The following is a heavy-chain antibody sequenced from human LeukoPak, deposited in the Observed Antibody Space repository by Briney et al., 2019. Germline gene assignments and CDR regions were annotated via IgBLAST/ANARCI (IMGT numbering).Heavy chain of an antibody. D-gene: IGHD5-24*01. J-gene: IGHJ6*03. Sequence: SETLSLTCTVSGGSISSYYWSWIRQPPGKGLEWIGYIYYSGSTNYNPSLKSRVTISVDTSKNQFSLKLSSVTAADTAVYYCARGAGMATIGYYYYYMDVWGKGTTVTVSS. CDR2: IYYSGST. CDR3: ARGAGMATIGYYYYYMDV. CDR1: GGSISSYY. V-gene: IGHV4-59*01.